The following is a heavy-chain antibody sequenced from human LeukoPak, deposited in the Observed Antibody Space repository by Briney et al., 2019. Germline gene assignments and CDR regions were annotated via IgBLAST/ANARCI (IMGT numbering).Heavy chain of an antibody. J-gene: IGHJ5*02. V-gene: IGHV1-18*01. CDR2: ISAYNGNT. Sequence: ASVKVSCKASGYTFTSYGISWVRQAPGQGLEWMGWISAYNGNTNYVQKLQGRVTMTTDTSTSTAYMELRSLRSDDTAVYYCARNQGTDYYYRSGSGFGPWGQGTLVTVSS. CDR1: GYTFTSYG. D-gene: IGHD3-22*01. CDR3: ARNQGTDYYYRSGSGFGP.